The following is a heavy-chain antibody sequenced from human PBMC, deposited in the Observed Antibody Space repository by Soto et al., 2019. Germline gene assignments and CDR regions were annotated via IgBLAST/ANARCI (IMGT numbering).Heavy chain of an antibody. V-gene: IGHV4-34*01. CDR2: INHSGST. J-gene: IGHJ4*02. CDR1: GGSFSGYY. D-gene: IGHD3-22*01. CDR3: AREGDSSGYYFPY. Sequence: PSETLSLTCAVYGGSFSGYYWSWIRQPPGKGLEWIGEINHSGSTNYNPSLKSRVTVSVDTSKNQFSLKLSSVTAADTAVYYCAREGDSSGYYFPYWGQGTLVTVS.